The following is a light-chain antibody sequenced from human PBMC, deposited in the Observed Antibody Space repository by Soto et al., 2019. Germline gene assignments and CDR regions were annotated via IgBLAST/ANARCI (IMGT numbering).Light chain of an antibody. J-gene: IGKJ1*01. V-gene: IGKV3-20*01. CDR3: QQYGSSPLT. CDR1: QSVPSDY. CDR2: GAS. Sequence: VLTPSQGTLSLSPGERAPLSCRASQSVPSDYLAWYRQRPGQAPRLLIYGASNRATGIPDRFSGSGSGTDFTLTISRLDPEDFALFFCQQYGSSPLTCGQGTTRDIK.